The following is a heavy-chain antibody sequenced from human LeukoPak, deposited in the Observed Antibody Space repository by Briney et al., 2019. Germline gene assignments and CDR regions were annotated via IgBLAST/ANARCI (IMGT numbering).Heavy chain of an antibody. CDR2: INHSGST. J-gene: IGHJ4*02. V-gene: IGHV4-34*01. CDR1: GGSFSGYY. D-gene: IGHD4-23*01. CDR3: ARATKGNYGGNSGERYFDY. Sequence: SETLCLTCAVYGGSFSGYYWSWIRQPPGKGLEWIGEINHSGSTNYNPSLKSRVTISVDTSKNQFSLKLSSVTAADTAVYYCARATKGNYGGNSGERYFDYWGQGTLVTVSS.